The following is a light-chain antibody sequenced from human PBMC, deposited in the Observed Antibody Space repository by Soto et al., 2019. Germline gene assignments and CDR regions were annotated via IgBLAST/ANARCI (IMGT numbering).Light chain of an antibody. Sequence: DIQMTQSPSSLSASVGDRVTITCRASQGISNYLAGYQQKPGQVHKLLSYAASTLQSGVPSRFSGSGSGTELTLNISSLQPEDVATYYWQKYNSAPSLTFGGGTKVEIK. CDR1: QGISNY. V-gene: IGKV1-27*01. CDR3: QKYNSAPSLT. J-gene: IGKJ4*02. CDR2: AAS.